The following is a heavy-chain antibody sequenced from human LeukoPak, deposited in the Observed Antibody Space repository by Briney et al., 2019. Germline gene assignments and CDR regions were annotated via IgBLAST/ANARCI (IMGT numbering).Heavy chain of an antibody. D-gene: IGHD4-17*01. Sequence: GGSLRLSCAASGFTFSGYAMHWVRQAPGKGLEWVALISYDESNKYYADSVKGRFTISRDNSKNTLYLQMNSLRAEDTAVYYCARDRGSYGDYVNYWGQGTLVTVSS. CDR1: GFTFSGYA. CDR3: ARDRGSYGDYVNY. V-gene: IGHV3-30-3*01. J-gene: IGHJ4*02. CDR2: ISYDESNK.